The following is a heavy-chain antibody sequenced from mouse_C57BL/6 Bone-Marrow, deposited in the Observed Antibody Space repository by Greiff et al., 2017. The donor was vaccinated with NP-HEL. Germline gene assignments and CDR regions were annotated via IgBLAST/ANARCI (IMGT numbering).Heavy chain of an antibody. V-gene: IGHV5-9-1*02. CDR2: ISSGGDYI. J-gene: IGHJ2*01. D-gene: IGHD2-3*01. CDR3: TRGGWLRDY. CDR1: GFTFSSYA. Sequence: DVKLQESGEGLVKPGGSLKLSCAASGFTFSSYALSWVRQTPEKRLEWVAYISSGGDYIYYADPVKGRFTISRDNARNTLYRQMSSLKSEDTAMYYCTRGGWLRDYWGQGTTLTVSS.